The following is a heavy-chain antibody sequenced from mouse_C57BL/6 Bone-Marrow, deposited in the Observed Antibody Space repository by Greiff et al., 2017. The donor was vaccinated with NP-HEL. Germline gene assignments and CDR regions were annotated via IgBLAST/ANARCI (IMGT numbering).Heavy chain of an antibody. CDR2: IDPSDSYT. CDR1: GYTFTSYW. D-gene: IGHD2-3*01. J-gene: IGHJ1*03. CDR3: ARDWLLPPYWYFDV. V-gene: IGHV1-69*01. Sequence: QVQLQQPGAELVMPGASVKLSCKASGYTFTSYWMHWVKQRPGQGLEWIGEIDPSDSYTNYNQKFKGKSTLTVDKSSSTAYMQLRSLTSEDSAVYYCARDWLLPPYWYFDVWGTGTTVTVSS.